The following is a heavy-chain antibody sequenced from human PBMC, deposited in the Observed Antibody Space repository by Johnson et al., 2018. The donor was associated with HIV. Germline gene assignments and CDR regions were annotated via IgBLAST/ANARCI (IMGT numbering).Heavy chain of an antibody. CDR1: GFTLSSNY. CDR2: IYSGGST. Sequence: QLVESGGGLVQPWGSLKLSCAASGFTLSSNYMSWVRQAPGKGLEWVSVIYSGGSTYYADSVTGRFTISRDNSKNKLYLRMNSLRAEDTAVYYCARYCSGGSCYSGVGAFDIWGQGTMVTVSS. D-gene: IGHD2-15*01. J-gene: IGHJ3*02. V-gene: IGHV3-66*01. CDR3: ARYCSGGSCYSGVGAFDI.